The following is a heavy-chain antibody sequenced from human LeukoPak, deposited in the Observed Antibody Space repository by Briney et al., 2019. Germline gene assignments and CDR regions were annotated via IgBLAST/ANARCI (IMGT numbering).Heavy chain of an antibody. CDR2: ISGSGGST. Sequence: PGGSLRLSCAASGFTFSSYAMSWVRQAPGKGLELVSAISGSGGSTYYADSVKGRFTISRDNSKNTLYLKMNSLRAEDTAVYYCAKTGGEYYYDSSGYYFPGYWGQGTLVTVSS. V-gene: IGHV3-23*01. D-gene: IGHD3-22*01. J-gene: IGHJ4*02. CDR3: AKTGGEYYYDSSGYYFPGY. CDR1: GFTFSSYA.